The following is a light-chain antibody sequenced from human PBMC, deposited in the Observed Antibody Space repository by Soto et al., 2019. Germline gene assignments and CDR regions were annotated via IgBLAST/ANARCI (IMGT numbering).Light chain of an antibody. Sequence: EIVMTQSPVALSVSPGERATLSCRASQRVGSNLSWYQQKPGQAPRLLIYGASARATGIPARFSGSGSGTEFTLTISRLQSEDFAVYYCQQYNNWPPLTFGGGTKVDI. CDR2: GAS. J-gene: IGKJ4*01. CDR1: QRVGSN. V-gene: IGKV3D-15*01. CDR3: QQYNNWPPLT.